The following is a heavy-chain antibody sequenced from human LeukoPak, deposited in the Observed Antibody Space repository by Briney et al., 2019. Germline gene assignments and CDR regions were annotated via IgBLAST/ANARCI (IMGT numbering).Heavy chain of an antibody. Sequence: AETLSLTCSGSGASIDSYYWGWIRQPPGKGLEWIGYIYTSGSTIYNPSLKSRVTISMDTCKNQFSLKMRSVTAADTAVYYCASLSIGPSPYFYYYMDVWGKGTSVTVSS. V-gene: IGHV4-4*09. CDR1: GASIDSYY. CDR3: ASLSIGPSPYFYYYMDV. J-gene: IGHJ6*03. CDR2: IYTSGST. D-gene: IGHD2-21*01.